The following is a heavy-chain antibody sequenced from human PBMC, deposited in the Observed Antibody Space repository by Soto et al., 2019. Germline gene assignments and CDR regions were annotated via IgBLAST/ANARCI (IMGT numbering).Heavy chain of an antibody. V-gene: IGHV4-30-4*01. D-gene: IGHD6-6*01. J-gene: IGHJ5*02. Sequence: PSETLSLTCTVSGGSISSGDYYWSWIRQPPGKGLEWIGYIYYSGSTYYNPSLKSRVTISADTSKNQFSLKLSSVTAADTAVYYRARGHTIAARPGDNWFDPWGQGTLVTVSS. CDR1: GGSISSGDYY. CDR2: IYYSGST. CDR3: ARGHTIAARPGDNWFDP.